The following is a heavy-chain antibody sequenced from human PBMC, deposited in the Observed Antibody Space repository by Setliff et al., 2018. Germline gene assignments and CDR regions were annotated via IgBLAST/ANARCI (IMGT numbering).Heavy chain of an antibody. CDR3: ARGLGSEDTAMGRV. CDR2: INHSGRV. J-gene: IGHJ6*04. D-gene: IGHD5-18*01. V-gene: IGHV4-34*01. CDR1: GGSFSGYY. Sequence: PSETLSLTCAVYGGSFSGYYWIWIRQSPGKGLEWIGEINHSGRVNYNPSFESRVTISVDTSKKQFSLNLRSVTAADTAVYYCARGLGSEDTAMGRVWGNDTTVTVSS.